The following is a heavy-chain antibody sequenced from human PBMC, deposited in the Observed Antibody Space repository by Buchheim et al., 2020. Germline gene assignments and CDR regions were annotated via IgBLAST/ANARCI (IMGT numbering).Heavy chain of an antibody. CDR3: AKDSTYDFWSGYYHYYGMDV. J-gene: IGHJ6*02. CDR1: GFTFSSYA. CDR2: ISYDGSNK. D-gene: IGHD3-3*01. V-gene: IGHV3-30*04. Sequence: QVQLVETGGGMVQPGRSLRLSCGVSGFTFSSYAMHWVRQAPGKGLEWVAVISYDGSNKYYADSVKGRFTISRANSKNTLYLQMNSLRAEDTAVYYCAKDSTYDFWSGYYHYYGMDVWGQGTT.